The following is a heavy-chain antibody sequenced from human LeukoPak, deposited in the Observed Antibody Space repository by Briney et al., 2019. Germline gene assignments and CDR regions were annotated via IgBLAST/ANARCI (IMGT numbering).Heavy chain of an antibody. V-gene: IGHV4-39*01. J-gene: IGHJ4*02. Sequence: SETLSLTCTVSGGAIISDNFYWGWVRQPPGKGLEWVGSINYSGSTYYNPSLRSRVSISVDTSRTQFFLRLNSVSAADTAVYYCGRLFDSWGQGILVTVSS. CDR2: INYSGST. CDR3: GRLFDS. CDR1: GGAIISDNFY.